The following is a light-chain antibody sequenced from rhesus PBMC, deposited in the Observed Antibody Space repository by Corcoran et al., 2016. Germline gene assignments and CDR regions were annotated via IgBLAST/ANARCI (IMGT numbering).Light chain of an antibody. J-gene: IGLJ2*01. V-gene: IGLV2S7*01. CDR1: SSDVGGYNY. CDR2: GVS. CDR3: SSYTTSTSVL. Sequence: QAAPTQPPSVSGSPGQSVTISCAGTSSDVGGYNYVSWYQLHPGKAPKLMIYGVSERPSGVSDRFSGSKSGNTASLTISGLQAEDEADYYCSSYTTSTSVLFGGGTRLTVL.